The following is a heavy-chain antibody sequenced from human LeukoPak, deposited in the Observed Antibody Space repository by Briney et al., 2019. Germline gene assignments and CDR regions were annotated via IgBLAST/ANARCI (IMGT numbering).Heavy chain of an antibody. J-gene: IGHJ3*02. D-gene: IGHD3-22*01. Sequence: SETLSLTCTVSGGSISSYYWSWIRQPPGKGLEWIGYIYYSGSTNYNPSLKSRVTISVDTSKNQFSLKLSSVTAADTAVYYCARAVLPTYYYDSSGEGYAFDIWGQGTMVTVSS. CDR1: GGSISSYY. CDR3: ARAVLPTYYYDSSGEGYAFDI. V-gene: IGHV4-59*01. CDR2: IYYSGST.